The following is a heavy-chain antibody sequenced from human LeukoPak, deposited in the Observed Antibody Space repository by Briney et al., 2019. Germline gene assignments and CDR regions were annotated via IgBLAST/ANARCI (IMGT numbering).Heavy chain of an antibody. J-gene: IGHJ6*02. Sequence: GGSLRLSCVASGFTVSSNYMSWVRQAPGKGLEWVSVIYSGGSTYYADSVKGRFTISRDNSKNTLYLQMNSLRAEDTAVYYCARVINDYYYYYGMDVWGQGTTVTVSS. V-gene: IGHV3-53*01. CDR2: IYSGGST. CDR3: ARVINDYYYYYGMDV. CDR1: GFTVSSNY.